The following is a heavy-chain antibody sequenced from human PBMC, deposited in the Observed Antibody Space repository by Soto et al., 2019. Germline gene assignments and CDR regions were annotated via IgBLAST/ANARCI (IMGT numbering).Heavy chain of an antibody. Sequence: QVQLVESGGGVVQPGRSLRLSCAASGFTFSSYAMHWVRQAPGKGLEWVAVISYDGSNKYYADSVKGRFTISRDNSKNTLYRQMNSLRAEDTAVYYCARDKGIAVAGDFDYWGQGTLVTVSS. J-gene: IGHJ4*02. CDR2: ISYDGSNK. V-gene: IGHV3-30-3*01. D-gene: IGHD6-19*01. CDR3: ARDKGIAVAGDFDY. CDR1: GFTFSSYA.